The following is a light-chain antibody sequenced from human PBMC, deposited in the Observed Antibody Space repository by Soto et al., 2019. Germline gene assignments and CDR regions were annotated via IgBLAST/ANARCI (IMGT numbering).Light chain of an antibody. CDR2: SNN. J-gene: IGLJ1*01. Sequence: QSVLTQPPSASGTPGQRVTISCSGGSSNIGTNYLYWYQQLPGTAPKLLIYSNNQRPSGVPDRFSGSKSGTSASLAITGFQTGDEADYYCGSWDSSLSAYVFGTGTKVTVL. CDR3: GSWDSSLSAYV. CDR1: SSNIGTNY. V-gene: IGLV1-47*02.